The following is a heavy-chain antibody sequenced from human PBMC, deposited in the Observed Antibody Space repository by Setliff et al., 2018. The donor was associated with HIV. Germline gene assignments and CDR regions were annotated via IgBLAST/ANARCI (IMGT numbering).Heavy chain of an antibody. V-gene: IGHV4-39*01. Sequence: SETLSLTCTVSGGSIGDSRYYWGWIRQPPGKGLEWIGNIYYSGSTYYNPSLKSRVTISVDTSKNQFSLKLSSVTAADTAVYYCARPVEMANREFDYWGQGTLVTVSS. CDR3: ARPVEMANREFDY. J-gene: IGHJ4*02. D-gene: IGHD1-26*01. CDR2: IYYSGST. CDR1: GGSIGDSRYY.